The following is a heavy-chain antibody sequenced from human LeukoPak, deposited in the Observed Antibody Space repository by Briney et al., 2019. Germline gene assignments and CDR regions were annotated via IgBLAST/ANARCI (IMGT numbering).Heavy chain of an antibody. CDR3: ARRPLRYDSSGYYRSGFDY. CDR2: IYYSGST. Sequence: PSETLSLTCTVSGGSISSYYWSWIRQPPGKGLEGIGYIYYSGSTNYNPSLKSRVTISVDTSKNQFSLKLSSVTAADTAVYYCARRPLRYDSSGYYRSGFDYWGQGTLVTVSS. CDR1: GGSISSYY. D-gene: IGHD3-22*01. V-gene: IGHV4-59*01. J-gene: IGHJ4*02.